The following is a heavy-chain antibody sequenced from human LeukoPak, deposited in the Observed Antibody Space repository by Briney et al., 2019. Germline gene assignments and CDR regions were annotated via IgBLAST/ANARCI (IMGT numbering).Heavy chain of an antibody. CDR2: INHGGST. CDR1: GGSFSGYY. D-gene: IGHD4-23*01. Sequence: PSETLSLTCAVYGGSFSGYYWSWIRQPPGKGLEWIGEINHGGSTNYNPSLKSRVTISVDTSKNQFSLKLSSVTAADTAVYYCARELLPTYFGYWGQGTLVTVSS. J-gene: IGHJ4*02. V-gene: IGHV4-34*01. CDR3: ARELLPTYFGY.